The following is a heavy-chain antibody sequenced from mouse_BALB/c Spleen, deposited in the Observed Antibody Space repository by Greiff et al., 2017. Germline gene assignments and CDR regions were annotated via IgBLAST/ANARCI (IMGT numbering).Heavy chain of an antibody. CDR1: GYSITSDYA. CDR3: ARKGDYGNYGLAY. V-gene: IGHV3-2*02. Sequence: VQLQESGPGLVKPSQSLSLTCTVTGYSITSDYAWNWIRQFPGNKLEWMGYISYSGSTSYNPSLKSRITITRDTSKNQFFLQLNSVTTEDTATYYCARKGDYGNYGLAYWGQGTLVTVSA. CDR2: ISYSGST. J-gene: IGHJ3*01. D-gene: IGHD2-1*01.